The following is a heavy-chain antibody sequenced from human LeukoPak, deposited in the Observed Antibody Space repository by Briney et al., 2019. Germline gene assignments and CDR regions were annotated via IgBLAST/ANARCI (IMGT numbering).Heavy chain of an antibody. D-gene: IGHD3-10*01. J-gene: IGHJ4*02. CDR2: IYHSGST. V-gene: IGHV4-30-2*01. Sequence: SETLSLTCAVSGGSISSGGYSWSWIRQPLGKGLEWIGYIYHSGSTYYNPSLKSRVTISVDRSKNQFSLKLSSVTAADTAVYYCASSGITMVRGVSYWGQGTLVTVSS. CDR3: ASSGITMVRGVSY. CDR1: GGSISSGGYS.